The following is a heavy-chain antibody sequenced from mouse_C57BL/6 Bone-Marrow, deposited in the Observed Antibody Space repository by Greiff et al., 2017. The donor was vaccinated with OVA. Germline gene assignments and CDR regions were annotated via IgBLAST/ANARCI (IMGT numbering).Heavy chain of an antibody. CDR3: ARTLYRCGYWYFDV. D-gene: IGHD2-14*01. CDR2: IYPGNGDT. J-gene: IGHJ1*03. CDR1: GYTFTSYN. Sequence: QVQLKQSGAELVRPGASVKMSCKASGYTFTSYNMHWVKQTPRQGLAWIGAIYPGNGDTSYNQKFKGKATLTVDKSSSTAYMQLSSLTSEDSAVYFCARTLYRCGYWYFDVWGTGTTVTVSS. V-gene: IGHV1-12*01.